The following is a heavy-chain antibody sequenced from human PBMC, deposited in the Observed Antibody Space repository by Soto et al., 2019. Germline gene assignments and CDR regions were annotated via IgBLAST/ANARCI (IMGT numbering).Heavy chain of an antibody. V-gene: IGHV4-59*01. D-gene: IGHD1-1*01. CDR1: GGSISSYY. CDR3: ASGYNWNDFDY. CDR2: IYYSGST. J-gene: IGHJ4*02. Sequence: SETLSLTCTVSGGSISSYYWSWIRQPPGKGLEWIGYIYYSGSTNYNPSLKSRVTISVDTSKNQFSLKLSSVTAADTAVYYCASGYNWNDFDYWGQGTLVTVSS.